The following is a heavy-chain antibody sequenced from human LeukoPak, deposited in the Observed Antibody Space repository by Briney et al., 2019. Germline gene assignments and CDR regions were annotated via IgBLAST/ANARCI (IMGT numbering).Heavy chain of an antibody. CDR2: IYHIGSS. V-gene: IGHV4-59*01. D-gene: IGHD2-15*01. J-gene: IGHJ6*03. Sequence: PSETLSLTCTVSGGATTTYYWSWIRQPPGKGLEWIGYIYHIGSSSYNPSLNSRVTMSIDTSKNPFSLKLSSVTAADTAVYYCARSVEGYCRGGSCYYYSYYMDVWGKGTTVTVSS. CDR3: ARSVEGYCRGGSCYYYSYYMDV. CDR1: GGATTTYY.